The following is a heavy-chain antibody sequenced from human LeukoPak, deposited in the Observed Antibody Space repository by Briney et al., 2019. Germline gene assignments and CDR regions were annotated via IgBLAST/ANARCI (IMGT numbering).Heavy chain of an antibody. J-gene: IGHJ4*02. CDR1: GYTFSSYY. D-gene: IGHD4-23*01. Sequence: ASVKVSCKASGYTFSSYYMHWVRQAPGQGLEWMGIINPSGGGTNYAQKFQGRVTMTRDMSTTTVYMELSSLRSEDTAIYYCARDRRYGGNSPLDYWGQGTLVTVSS. CDR2: INPSGGGT. V-gene: IGHV1-46*01. CDR3: ARDRRYGGNSPLDY.